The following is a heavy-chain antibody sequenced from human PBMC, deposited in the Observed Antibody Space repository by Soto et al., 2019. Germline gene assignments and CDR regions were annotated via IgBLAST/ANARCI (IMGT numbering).Heavy chain of an antibody. CDR3: ARQKRYCSSTSCFRPFDY. CDR2: IYPGDSDT. D-gene: IGHD2-2*01. Sequence: GESLKISCKGSGYSFTSYWIGWVRQMPGKGLEWMGIIYPGDSDTRYSPSFQGQVTISADKSISTAYLQWSSLKASDTAMYYCARQKRYCSSTSCFRPFDYWGQGTLVTVSS. J-gene: IGHJ4*02. V-gene: IGHV5-51*01. CDR1: GYSFTSYW.